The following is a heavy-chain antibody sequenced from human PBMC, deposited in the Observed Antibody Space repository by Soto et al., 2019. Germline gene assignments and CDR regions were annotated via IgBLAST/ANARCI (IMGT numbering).Heavy chain of an antibody. D-gene: IGHD1-1*01. CDR2: IISIFGTA. CDR3: ASHHYVARRQYYYYGMDV. J-gene: IGHJ6*02. Sequence: QVQLVQSGAEVKKPGSSVKVSCKASGGTFSSYAISWVRQAPGQGLEWMGGIISIFGTANYAQKFQGRVTITADESTSTAYMELSSLRSEDTAVYYCASHHYVARRQYYYYGMDVWGQGTTVTVSS. CDR1: GGTFSSYA. V-gene: IGHV1-69*12.